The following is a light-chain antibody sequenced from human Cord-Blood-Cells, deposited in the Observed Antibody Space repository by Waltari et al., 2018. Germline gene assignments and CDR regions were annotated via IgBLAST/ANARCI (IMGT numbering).Light chain of an antibody. CDR2: DVI. V-gene: IGLV2-11*01. J-gene: IGLJ1*01. CDR3: CSYAGSYTYV. Sequence: QSALTQPSSVSGSPGQSVTISCTGTSRDVGGYNYVSWYQQHPGKAPKLMIYDVIKRPSGVPDRFSGSKSGNTASLTISGLQAEDEADYYCCSYAGSYTYVFGTGTKVTVL. CDR1: SRDVGGYNY.